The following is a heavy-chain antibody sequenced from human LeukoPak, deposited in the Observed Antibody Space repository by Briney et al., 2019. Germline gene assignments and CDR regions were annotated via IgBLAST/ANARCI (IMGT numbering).Heavy chain of an antibody. Sequence: ASVKVSCKASGYTFTGYYMHWVRQAPGQGLEWMGWINPNSGGTNYAQKFQGRVTMTRDTSISTAYMELSRLRSDDTAVYYCARDYYGSGSTRFDPWGQGTLVTVSS. D-gene: IGHD3-10*01. V-gene: IGHV1-2*02. CDR3: ARDYYGSGSTRFDP. J-gene: IGHJ5*02. CDR2: INPNSGGT. CDR1: GYTFTGYY.